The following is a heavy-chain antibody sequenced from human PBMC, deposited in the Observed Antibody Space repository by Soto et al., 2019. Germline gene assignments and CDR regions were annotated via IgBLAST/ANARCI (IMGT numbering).Heavy chain of an antibody. D-gene: IGHD1-26*01. V-gene: IGHV1-18*01. J-gene: IGHJ5*02. Sequence: QVQLVQSGAEVKKPGASVKVSCKASGYTFTSYGLSWVRQAPGQGLEWMGRISAYNYNTKYAQKLQGRVTMTTDTSTSTAYMELGSLRSDDPAVYYCARVVGALGHWFDPWGQGTLVTVSS. CDR1: GYTFTSYG. CDR2: ISAYNYNT. CDR3: ARVVGALGHWFDP.